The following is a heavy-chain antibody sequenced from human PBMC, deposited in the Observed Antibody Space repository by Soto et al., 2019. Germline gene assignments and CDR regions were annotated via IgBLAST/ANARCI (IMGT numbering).Heavy chain of an antibody. CDR1: GYTFTSYG. V-gene: IGHV1-18*04. Sequence: QVQLVQSGAEVKKPGASVKVSCKASGYTFTSYGISWVRQAPGQGLAWMGWISAYNGNTNYAQKLQGRVTMTTDTSTSTAYMELRSLRSDDTAVYYCARDFRNYGGNPYSYGMDVWGQGTTVTVSS. CDR2: ISAYNGNT. J-gene: IGHJ6*02. CDR3: ARDFRNYGGNPYSYGMDV. D-gene: IGHD4-17*01.